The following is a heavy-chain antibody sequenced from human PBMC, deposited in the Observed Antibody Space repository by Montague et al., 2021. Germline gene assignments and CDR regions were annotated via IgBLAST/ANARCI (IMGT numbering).Heavy chain of an antibody. J-gene: IGHJ3*02. Sequence: SETLSLTCAVYASTKSPSLCRLWPCYQTGSGLEWTGEFLHNGYSPYPPSLSSSVTISVDKSKNQFSLKLSSVTAAFTSMYFCARAPIVVSGKNAFDIWGQVTIITVAS. CDR3: ARAPIVVSGKNAFDI. V-gene: IGHV4-4*02. CDR1: ASTKSPSLC. D-gene: IGHD6-19*01. CDR2: FLHNGYS.